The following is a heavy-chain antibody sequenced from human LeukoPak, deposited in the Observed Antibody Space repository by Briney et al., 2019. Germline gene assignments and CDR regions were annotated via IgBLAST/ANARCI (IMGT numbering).Heavy chain of an antibody. D-gene: IGHD6-19*01. V-gene: IGHV3-23*01. J-gene: IGHJ4*02. CDR3: ARAFYSSGWYFLDY. CDR1: GFTFSSYA. CDR2: ISASGGST. Sequence: GGSLRLSCAASGFTFSSYAMTWVRQAPGKGLQWVSAISASGGSTYYTDSVKGRFTISRDNSKNTLYLQMNSLRAEDTAVYYCARAFYSSGWYFLDYWGQGTLVTVSS.